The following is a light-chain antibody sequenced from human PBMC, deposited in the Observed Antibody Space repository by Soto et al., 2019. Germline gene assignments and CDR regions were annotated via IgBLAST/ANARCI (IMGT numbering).Light chain of an antibody. V-gene: IGKV3-15*01. CDR3: QRYNNWPLT. Sequence: EFVMTQSPATLSVSPGERATLSCRASQGIGSTLAWYQHKPGQTPRLLIYDASTRDTGVPARFSGSGSGTEFTLTINRLQSEDFEVYYCQRYNNWPLTFGGGTKVDIK. CDR2: DAS. J-gene: IGKJ4*01. CDR1: QGIGST.